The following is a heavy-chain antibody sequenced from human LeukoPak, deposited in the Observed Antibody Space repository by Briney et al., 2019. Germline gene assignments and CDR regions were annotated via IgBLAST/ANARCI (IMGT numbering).Heavy chain of an antibody. CDR2: TYIAGNT. V-gene: IGHV3-53*01. CDR3: AKGVRQGIVVVVAATSPHYYYGMDV. Sequence: PGGSLRLSCAASGFTVSSNYLSWVRQAPGKGLEWVSLTYIAGNTDYADSVKGRFTISRHNSKNTLYLQMNSLRAEDTAVYYCAKGVRQGIVVVVAATSPHYYYGMDVWGQGTTVTVSS. CDR1: GFTVSSNY. J-gene: IGHJ6*02. D-gene: IGHD2-15*01.